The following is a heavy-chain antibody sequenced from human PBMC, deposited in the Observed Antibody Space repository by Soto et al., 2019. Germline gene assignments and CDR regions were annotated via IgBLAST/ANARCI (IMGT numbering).Heavy chain of an antibody. J-gene: IGHJ3*02. CDR1: GFTFRSYG. CDR2: ISYDGSNK. Sequence: XGSLKLSCAASGFTFRSYGMHWVRQAPAKGLDWVAVISYDGSNKYYADSVKGRFTISRDNSKNTLYLQMNSLRAEDTAVYYCAKGGVGSTSNAFDIWGQGTMVTVSS. D-gene: IGHD1-26*01. CDR3: AKGGVGSTSNAFDI. V-gene: IGHV3-30*18.